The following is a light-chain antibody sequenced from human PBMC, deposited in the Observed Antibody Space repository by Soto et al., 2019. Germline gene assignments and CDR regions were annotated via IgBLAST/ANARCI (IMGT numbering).Light chain of an antibody. J-gene: IGLJ3*02. CDR2: DVT. V-gene: IGLV2-14*03. CDR1: NSDVGGYDF. CDR3: CSYAKSDSWV. Sequence: QSALTQPASVSGPPGLSITISCTGTNSDVGGYDFVSWYQQHPFKAPKLLIYDVTNRPSGISNRFSGSKSGNTASLTISGLQVEDEADYYCCSYAKSDSWVFGGGTKVTVL.